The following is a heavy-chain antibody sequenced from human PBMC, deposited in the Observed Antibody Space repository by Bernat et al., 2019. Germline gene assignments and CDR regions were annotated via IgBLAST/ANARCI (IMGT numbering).Heavy chain of an antibody. CDR1: GFTFSDFS. CDR2: ISRISSHI. Sequence: EMQLVESGGGLVKPGGSLRLSCTASGFTFSDFSMNWVRQAPGKGLEWLSYISRISSHIYYADSVKGRFTISRDNAKSTLYLQMNSLRADDTAVYYCAGDPAASLTRNWFDPWGQGTLVTVSS. J-gene: IGHJ5*02. V-gene: IGHV3-21*05. CDR3: AGDPAASLTRNWFDP.